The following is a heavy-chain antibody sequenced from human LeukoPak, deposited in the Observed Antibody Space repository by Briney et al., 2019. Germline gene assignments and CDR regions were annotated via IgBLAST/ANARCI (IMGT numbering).Heavy chain of an antibody. CDR1: GGSISSGGYY. Sequence: PSETLSLTCTVSGGSISSGGYYWSWIRQHPGKGLEWIGYIYYSGSTYYNPSLKSRVTISVDTSKNQFSLKLSSVTAADTAVYFCARGGLSIMGYWGQGTLVTVSS. CDR3: ARGGLSIMGY. J-gene: IGHJ4*02. V-gene: IGHV4-31*03. D-gene: IGHD2/OR15-2a*01. CDR2: IYYSGST.